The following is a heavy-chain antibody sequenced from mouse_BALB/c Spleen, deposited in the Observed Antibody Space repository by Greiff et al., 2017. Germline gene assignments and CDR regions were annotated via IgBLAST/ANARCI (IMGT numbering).Heavy chain of an antibody. V-gene: IGHV5-4*02. Sequence: EVQRVESGGGLVKPGGSLKLSCAASGFAFSDYYMYWVRQTPEKRLEWVATISDGGSYTYYPDSVKGRFTISRDNAKNNLYLQMSSLKSEDTAMYYCARDSSDEAWFAYWGQGTLVTVSA. CDR2: ISDGGSYT. J-gene: IGHJ3*01. D-gene: IGHD3-1*01. CDR1: GFAFSDYY. CDR3: ARDSSDEAWFAY.